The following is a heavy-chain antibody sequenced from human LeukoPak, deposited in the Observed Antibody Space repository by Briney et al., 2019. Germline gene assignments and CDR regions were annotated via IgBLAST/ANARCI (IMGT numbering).Heavy chain of an antibody. CDR1: GFTFSRYW. CDR3: ARVLSGSWDWFDP. J-gene: IGHJ5*02. D-gene: IGHD3-22*01. Sequence: AGGSLRLSCAASGFTFSRYWIHWVRQVPGKGLEWVSRINPDGSTTTYADSVEGRLIISRDNAENTAYLQVNSLRAEDTAVYYCARVLSGSWDWFDPWGQGTLVTVSS. CDR2: INPDGSTT. V-gene: IGHV3-74*03.